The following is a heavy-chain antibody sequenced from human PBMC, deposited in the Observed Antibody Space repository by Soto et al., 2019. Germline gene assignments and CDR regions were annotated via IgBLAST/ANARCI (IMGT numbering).Heavy chain of an antibody. Sequence: GASFQVCCQASFCTFTSYGIIWVRHAPGQGPEWMGWISAYNGNTNYAQKLQVRVTMTTDTSTSTAYMELRSLMSDDTAVYYCARDRSLRYFDWSQNWFDPWGQGTLVTVSS. CDR2: ISAYNGNT. CDR3: ARDRSLRYFDWSQNWFDP. V-gene: IGHV1-18*01. CDR1: FCTFTSYG. D-gene: IGHD3-9*01. J-gene: IGHJ5*02.